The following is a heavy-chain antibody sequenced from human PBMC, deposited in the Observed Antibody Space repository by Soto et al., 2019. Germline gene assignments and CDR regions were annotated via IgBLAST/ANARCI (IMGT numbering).Heavy chain of an antibody. CDR1: GFIFNTYW. D-gene: IGHD3-22*01. CDR3: ARDRWVYYYDSSGFSFDY. CDR2: IKEDGSEK. J-gene: IGHJ4*02. V-gene: IGHV3-7*04. Sequence: PGGSLRLSCTASGFIFNTYWMTWVRQAPGKGLEWVANIKEDGSEKNYVDSVKGRFTISRDNTRNSLYLQMDSLRAEDTAVYYCARDRWVYYYDSSGFSFDYWGLGTLVTVSS.